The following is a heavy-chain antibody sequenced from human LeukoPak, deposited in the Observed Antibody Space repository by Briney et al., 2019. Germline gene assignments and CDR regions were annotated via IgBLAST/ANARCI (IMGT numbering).Heavy chain of an antibody. J-gene: IGHJ4*02. V-gene: IGHV3-23*01. D-gene: IGHD3-22*01. CDR2: ISGSGGST. CDR3: AEDRHYYDSSGYYG. Sequence: GGSLRLSCAASGFTFCSYAMSWVREAPGKGLDWVSAISGSGGSTYYADSVKGRFTISRDNSKNTLYLQMNSLRAEDTAVYYCAEDRHYYDSSGYYGWGQGTLVTVSS. CDR1: GFTFCSYA.